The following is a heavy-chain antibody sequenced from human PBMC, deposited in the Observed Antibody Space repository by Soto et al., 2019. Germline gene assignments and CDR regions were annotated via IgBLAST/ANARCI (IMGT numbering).Heavy chain of an antibody. D-gene: IGHD2-2*01. CDR2: IRGNGSNT. Sequence: GGSLRLSCAASGFTFSSYAMNWVRQAPGKGLEWVSAIRGNGSNTDYADSVEGRFTISRDNSKNTLYLQMNSLRAEDTAVYYCASGCGYCISTKPHPFDPWGQGTLVTVSS. CDR1: GFTFSSYA. V-gene: IGHV3-23*01. CDR3: ASGCGYCISTKPHPFDP. J-gene: IGHJ5*02.